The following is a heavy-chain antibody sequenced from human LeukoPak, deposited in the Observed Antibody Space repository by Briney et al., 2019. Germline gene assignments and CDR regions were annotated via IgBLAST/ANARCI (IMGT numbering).Heavy chain of an antibody. V-gene: IGHV4-4*07. Sequence: SETLSLTCTVSGGSISSYYWSWIRQPAGKGLEWIGRIYTSGSTNYNPSLKGRVTISVDTSKNQFSLKLSSVTAADTAVYYCATAAKGGMVGATYYFEYWGQGALVTVSS. CDR2: IYTSGST. J-gene: IGHJ4*02. D-gene: IGHD1-26*01. CDR1: GGSISSYY. CDR3: ATAAKGGMVGATYYFEY.